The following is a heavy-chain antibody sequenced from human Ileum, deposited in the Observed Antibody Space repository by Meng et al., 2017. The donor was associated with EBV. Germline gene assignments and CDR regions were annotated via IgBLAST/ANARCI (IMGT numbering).Heavy chain of an antibody. CDR2: IYYSGTT. CDR3: ASRELAPFDY. D-gene: IGHD1-26*01. CDR1: GGSFSSRKYY. V-gene: IGHV4-39*07. J-gene: IGHJ4*02. Sequence: QLRRQGSGPGLWKPPETLSLTCSVSGGSFSSRKYYWGWIRQPPGKALEWIASIYYSGTTYYNPSLQSRVSISVDKSKNQVSLNMTSMTAADTAVYYCASRELAPFDYWGQGTLVTVSS.